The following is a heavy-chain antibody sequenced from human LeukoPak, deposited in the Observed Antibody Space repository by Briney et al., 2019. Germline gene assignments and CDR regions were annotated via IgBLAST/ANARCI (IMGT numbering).Heavy chain of an antibody. CDR2: IYSGGST. D-gene: IGHD2-2*01. CDR1: GFTVSSNY. V-gene: IGHV3-53*01. Sequence: GGSLRLSCAASGFTVSSNYMSCVRQTPGKGLEWVSVIYSGGSTYYADSVKGRFTISRDNSKNTLYLQMNSLRAEDTAVYYCARVCTSTSCYYGMDVWGKGTTVTVSS. CDR3: ARVCTSTSCYYGMDV. J-gene: IGHJ6*04.